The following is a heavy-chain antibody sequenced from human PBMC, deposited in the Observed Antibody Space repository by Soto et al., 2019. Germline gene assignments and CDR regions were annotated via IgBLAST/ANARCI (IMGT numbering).Heavy chain of an antibody. Sequence: SETLSLTCTVSGDSISSYYWSWIRQPPGKGLEWIGYIYYSGSTNYSPSLKSRLTITEDTSKNQVVLTMTNMDPVDIATYYCAHTHYDILTAFDPWGQGTLVTVSS. J-gene: IGHJ5*02. V-gene: IGHV4-59*01. CDR3: AHTHYDILTAFDP. D-gene: IGHD3-9*01. CDR2: IYYSGST. CDR1: GDSISSYY.